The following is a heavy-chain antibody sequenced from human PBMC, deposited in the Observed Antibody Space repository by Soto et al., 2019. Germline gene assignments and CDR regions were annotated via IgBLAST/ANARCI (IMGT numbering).Heavy chain of an antibody. D-gene: IGHD3-16*01. CDR1: GFTFSSYW. J-gene: IGHJ4*02. CDR3: TRDIGGRGAF. CDR2: IDEYGSTI. V-gene: IGHV3-74*01. Sequence: EVQLVESGGGLVQPGGSLRLSCAASGFTFSSYWMHWVRQVPGKGLVWVSRIDEYGSTINYADSVKGRFTISRDNAKNKLYLEMNSLRAEDTALSYCTRDIGGRGAFWGQGTMVTVSS.